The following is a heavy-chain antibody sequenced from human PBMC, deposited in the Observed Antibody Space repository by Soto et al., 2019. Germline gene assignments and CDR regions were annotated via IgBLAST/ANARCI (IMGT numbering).Heavy chain of an antibody. CDR1: GGSFSGYY. CDR3: ARGFVGSSSYYYYGMDV. CDR2: INHSGST. V-gene: IGHV4-34*01. J-gene: IGHJ6*02. Sequence: EWLCRTCAVYGGSFSGYYWSWIRQPPGKGLEWIGEINHSGSTNYNPSLKSRVTISVDTSKNQFSLKLRSVTAADTAVYYCARGFVGSSSYYYYGMDVWGQGTTVTVYS. D-gene: IGHD6-6*01.